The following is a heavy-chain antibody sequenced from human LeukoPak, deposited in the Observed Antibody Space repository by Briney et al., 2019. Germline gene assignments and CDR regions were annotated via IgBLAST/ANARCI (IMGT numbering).Heavy chain of an antibody. Sequence: GGSLRLSCAASGFTFSDWYMSWIRQAPGKGLEWVSYLDMSGRTIYYADSVKGRFTISRHNSKNTLYLQMNSLRAEDTAVYYCARDLVDTAIPSYYYHYGMDVWGQGTTVTVSS. CDR2: LDMSGRTI. CDR3: ARDLVDTAIPSYYYHYGMDV. CDR1: GFTFSDWY. V-gene: IGHV3-11*01. J-gene: IGHJ6*02. D-gene: IGHD5-18*01.